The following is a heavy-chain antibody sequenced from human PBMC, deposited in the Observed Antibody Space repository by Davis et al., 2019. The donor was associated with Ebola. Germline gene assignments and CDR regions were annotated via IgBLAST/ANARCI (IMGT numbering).Heavy chain of an antibody. V-gene: IGHV4-39*01. CDR3: ARGGVVPAAPINHWFDP. J-gene: IGHJ5*02. D-gene: IGHD2-2*01. CDR2: IYYSGST. CDR1: GGSISSSSYY. Sequence: PSETLSLTCTVSGGSISSSSYYWGWIRQPPGKGLEWIGSIYYSGSTYYNPSLKSRVTISVDTSKNQFSLKLSSVTAADTAVYYGARGGVVPAAPINHWFDPWGQGTLVTVSS.